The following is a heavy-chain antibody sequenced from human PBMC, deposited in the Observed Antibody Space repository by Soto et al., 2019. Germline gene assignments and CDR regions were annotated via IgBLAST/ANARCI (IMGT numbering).Heavy chain of an antibody. Sequence: PSETLSLTCTFSGCSISSSSYYWGWIRQPPGKGLEWIGEVYRTGSTNYNPSLESRLTISVDKSKNQFSLKLTSVTAADTAVYYCARARATIAAAAIFDCWGQGTLVTVSS. CDR3: ARARATIAAAAIFDC. CDR1: GCSISSSSYY. J-gene: IGHJ4*02. V-gene: IGHV4-39*07. CDR2: VYRTGST. D-gene: IGHD6-13*01.